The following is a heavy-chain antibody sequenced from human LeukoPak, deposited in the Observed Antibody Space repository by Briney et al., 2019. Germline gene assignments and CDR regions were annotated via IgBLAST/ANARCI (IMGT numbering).Heavy chain of an antibody. Sequence: ASVKVSCKASGYTFTSYYMHWVRQAPGQGLEWMGIINPSGGSTSHAQKFQGRVTMTRDMSTSTVYMELSSLRSEDTAVYYCARDAWELTGHVDYWGQGTLVTGSS. V-gene: IGHV1-46*01. CDR1: GYTFTSYY. CDR3: ARDAWELTGHVDY. CDR2: INPSGGST. D-gene: IGHD1-26*01. J-gene: IGHJ4*01.